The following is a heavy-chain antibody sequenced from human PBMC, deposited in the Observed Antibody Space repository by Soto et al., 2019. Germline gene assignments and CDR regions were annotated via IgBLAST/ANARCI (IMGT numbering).Heavy chain of an antibody. CDR2: ISHSGSYI. J-gene: IGHJ3*02. Sequence: AQLVESGGSLVKPGGSLRLSCAASGFSFGDYIMNWVRQAPGRGLEWVASISHSGSYIFYADSVKGRFTISRDNSRDPLYLQMNSLRVDDTAIYYCASPRDYCVTTSNCFIAFDIWGQGTRVTVSS. D-gene: IGHD4-17*01. CDR1: GFSFGDYI. CDR3: ASPRDYCVTTSNCFIAFDI. V-gene: IGHV3-21*01.